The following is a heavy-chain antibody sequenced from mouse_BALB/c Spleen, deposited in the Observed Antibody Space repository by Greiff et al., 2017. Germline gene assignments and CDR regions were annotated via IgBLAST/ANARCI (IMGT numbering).Heavy chain of an antibody. Sequence: VQLQQPGAELVMPGASVKMSCKASGYTFTDYWMHWVKQRPGQGLEWIGVIDPSDSYTSYNQKFKGKATLTVDTSSSTAYMQLSSLTSEDSAVYYCTRSDSLWEDYYAMDYWGQGTSVTVSS. D-gene: IGHD4-1*01. J-gene: IGHJ4*01. CDR1: GYTFTDYW. V-gene: IGHV1-69*01. CDR2: IDPSDSYT. CDR3: TRSDSLWEDYYAMDY.